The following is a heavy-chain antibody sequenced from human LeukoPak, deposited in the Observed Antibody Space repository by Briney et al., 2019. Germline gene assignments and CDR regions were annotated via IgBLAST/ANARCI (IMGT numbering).Heavy chain of an antibody. CDR3: ARLEVTDFWSGEDYYYMDV. D-gene: IGHD3-3*01. V-gene: IGHV3-21*01. CDR1: GFTFSSYE. J-gene: IGHJ6*03. CDR2: ISSSSSYI. Sequence: GGSLRLSCAASGFTFSSYEMNWVRQAPGKGLEWVSSISSSSSYIYYADSVKGRFTISRDNAKNSLYLQMNSLRAEDTAVYYCARLEVTDFWSGEDYYYMDVWGKGTTVTVSS.